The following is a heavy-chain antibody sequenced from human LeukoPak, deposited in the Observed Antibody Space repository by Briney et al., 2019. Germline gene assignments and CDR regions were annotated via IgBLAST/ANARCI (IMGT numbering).Heavy chain of an antibody. CDR3: APAGGISTLYLDY. D-gene: IGHD1-26*01. CDR1: GFDLSVAS. CDR2: ITSASTSM. J-gene: IGHJ4*02. V-gene: IGHV3-21*03. Sequence: GGSLRLSSVASGFDLSVASMTRVCQGPGKGLGWVSSITSASTSMYYAYSVRGRFIITRYNDKNTLYLQMNSLRAEDTGVYYCAPAGGISTLYLDYWGQGTLVAVSS.